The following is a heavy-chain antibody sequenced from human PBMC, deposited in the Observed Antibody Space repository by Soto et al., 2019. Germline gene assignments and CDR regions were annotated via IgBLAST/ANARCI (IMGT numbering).Heavy chain of an antibody. D-gene: IGHD4-17*01. Sequence: SVKVSSRAPGATFSSYAIRWVRQAPGQVLEWMGGILPIFCTGNXAQKFQGRVTITGEEAASTAYMELSSLRSEYTAVYNCAMDPYYGTRPWGQGTLVT. CDR1: GATFSSYA. CDR3: AMDPYYGTRP. J-gene: IGHJ5*02. V-gene: IGHV1-69*13. CDR2: ILPIFCTG.